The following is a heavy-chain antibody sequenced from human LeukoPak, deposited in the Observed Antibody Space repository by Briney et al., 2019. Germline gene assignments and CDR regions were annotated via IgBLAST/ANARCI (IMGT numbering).Heavy chain of an antibody. V-gene: IGHV1-2*02. J-gene: IGHJ6*02. CDR1: GYTFTGYY. Sequence: GASVKVSCKASGYTFTGYYMHWVRQAPGQGLEWIGWINPNSGGTNYAQKFQGRVTMTRDTSISTAYMELSRLRSDDTAVYYCACPAYYDSSGAYYYYGMDVWGQGTTVTVSS. CDR3: ACPAYYDSSGAYYYYGMDV. CDR2: INPNSGGT. D-gene: IGHD3-22*01.